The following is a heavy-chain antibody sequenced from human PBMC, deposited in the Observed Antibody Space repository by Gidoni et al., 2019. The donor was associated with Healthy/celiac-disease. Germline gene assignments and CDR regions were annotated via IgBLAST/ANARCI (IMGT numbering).Heavy chain of an antibody. CDR3: AREQDKTIVLMVYAIFPLDY. CDR2: ISSSSSTI. V-gene: IGHV3-48*01. Sequence: EVQLVESGGGLVQPGGSLRLSCAASGFTFSSYSMNWVRQAPGKGLEWVSYISSSSSTIYYADSVKGRFTISRDNAKNSLYLQMNSLRAEDTAVYYCAREQDKTIVLMVYAIFPLDYWGQGTLVTVSS. CDR1: GFTFSSYS. J-gene: IGHJ4*02. D-gene: IGHD2-8*01.